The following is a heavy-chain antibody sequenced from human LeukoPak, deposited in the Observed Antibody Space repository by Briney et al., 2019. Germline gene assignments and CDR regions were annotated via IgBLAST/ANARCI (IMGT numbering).Heavy chain of an antibody. CDR1: GGSISSSSYY. Sequence: PSETLSLTCTVSGGSISSSSYYWGWIRQPPGKGLEWIGYIFYSGSTYYNPSLKSRVIISIDTSRNQFSLKLNSVTAADTAVYYCARDRLQYYYDSSGYRPHNWFDPWGQGTLVTVSS. J-gene: IGHJ5*02. CDR2: IFYSGST. CDR3: ARDRLQYYYDSSGYRPHNWFDP. V-gene: IGHV4-30-4*08. D-gene: IGHD3-22*01.